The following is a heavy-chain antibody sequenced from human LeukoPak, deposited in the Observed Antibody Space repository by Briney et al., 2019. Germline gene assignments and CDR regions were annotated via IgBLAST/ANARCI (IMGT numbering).Heavy chain of an antibody. D-gene: IGHD5-18*01. CDR2: IYYSGIT. CDR1: GGSISSSSYY. Sequence: PSETLSLTCTVSGGSISSSSYYWGWIRQPPGKGLEWIGSIYYSGITYYHPSLKSRVTISVDTSKNQFSLKLSSVTAADTAVYYCARPQRGYSYGWAFDIWGQGTMVTVSS. J-gene: IGHJ3*02. CDR3: ARPQRGYSYGWAFDI. V-gene: IGHV4-39*01.